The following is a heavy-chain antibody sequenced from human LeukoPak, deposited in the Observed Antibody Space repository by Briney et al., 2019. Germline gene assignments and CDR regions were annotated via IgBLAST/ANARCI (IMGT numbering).Heavy chain of an antibody. CDR3: ARGLGSPVGRNY. CDR2: MNPNSGNI. Sequence: ASVKVSCKASGYTFTSYDINWVRQATGQGLEWMGWMNPNSGNIGYAQKFQGRVTMTRNTSKSTAYMEVSSLRSEDTAVYYCARGLGSPVGRNYWGQGTLVTVSS. D-gene: IGHD1-26*01. J-gene: IGHJ4*02. V-gene: IGHV1-8*01. CDR1: GYTFTSYD.